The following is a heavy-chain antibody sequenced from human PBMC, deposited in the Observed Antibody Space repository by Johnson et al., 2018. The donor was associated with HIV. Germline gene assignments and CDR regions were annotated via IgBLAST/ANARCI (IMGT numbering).Heavy chain of an antibody. CDR3: TTAGSSGSAHAFDI. V-gene: IGHV3-15*01. CDR2: IKSKTEGGTT. Sequence: VQLVESGGGLIKPGGSLRLSCAASGFTFNNAWMSWVRQGPGTGLEWVGRIKSKTEGGTTDYAAYVKGSFTISRDDSKNTLYLEMNSLKIEDTAVYYCTTAGSSGSAHAFDIWGQGTMVTVSS. CDR1: GFTFNNAW. D-gene: IGHD3-22*01. J-gene: IGHJ3*02.